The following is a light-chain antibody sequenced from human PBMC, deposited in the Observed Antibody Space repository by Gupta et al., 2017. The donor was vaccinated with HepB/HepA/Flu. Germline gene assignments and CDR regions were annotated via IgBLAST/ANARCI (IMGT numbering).Light chain of an antibody. Sequence: DIAMTQPPDSLAVSLGERATINCKSSQSVLYSSNNKNYLAWYQQKPGQPPKLLIYWASTRESGVPDRFSGSGSGTDFTLTISSLQAEDVAVYYCQQYYSTPVTFGQGTKLEIK. CDR1: QSVLYSSNNKNY. J-gene: IGKJ2*01. V-gene: IGKV4-1*01. CDR3: QQYYSTPVT. CDR2: WAS.